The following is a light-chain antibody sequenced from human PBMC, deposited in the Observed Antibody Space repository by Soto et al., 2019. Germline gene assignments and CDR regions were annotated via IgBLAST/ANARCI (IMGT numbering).Light chain of an antibody. CDR2: LGS. J-gene: IGKJ3*01. Sequence: EIVMTQSPLSLPATPGEPASISCRSSQSLLHSNGNDFLEWYLQKPGQSPQLLIYLGSNRASGVPDRFSGSVSGTDFTLKISRVEAEDVGVYYCMQALQTPFTCGPGTKVDIK. CDR3: MQALQTPFT. V-gene: IGKV2-28*01. CDR1: QSLLHSNGNDF.